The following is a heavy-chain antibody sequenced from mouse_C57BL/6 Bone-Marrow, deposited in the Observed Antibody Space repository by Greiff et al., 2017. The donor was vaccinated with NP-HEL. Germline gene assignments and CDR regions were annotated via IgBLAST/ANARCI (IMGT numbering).Heavy chain of an antibody. Sequence: EVMLVESGGGLVKPGGSLKLSCAASGFTFSSYAMSWVRQTPEKRLEWVATISDGGSYTYYPDNVKGRFTISRDNAKNNLYLQMSHLKSEDTAMYYCARDGPRPPGAMDYWGQGTSVTVSS. V-gene: IGHV5-4*01. CDR2: ISDGGSYT. CDR1: GFTFSSYA. CDR3: ARDGPRPPGAMDY. J-gene: IGHJ4*01.